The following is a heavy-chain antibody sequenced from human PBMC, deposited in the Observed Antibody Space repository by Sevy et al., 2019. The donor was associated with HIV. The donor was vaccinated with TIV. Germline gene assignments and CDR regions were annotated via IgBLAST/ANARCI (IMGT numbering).Heavy chain of an antibody. Sequence: GGSLRLSCAASGFTFSSYSMNWVRQAPEKGLEWISFVSGNSGAINYADSVKGRFTISRDNAKNSLYLHMNSLRVDDTAVYYCARDMGGSYTPFDYWGQGTLVTVSS. CDR2: VSGNSGAI. CDR3: ARDMGGSYTPFDY. J-gene: IGHJ4*02. D-gene: IGHD3-10*01. V-gene: IGHV3-48*01. CDR1: GFTFSSYS.